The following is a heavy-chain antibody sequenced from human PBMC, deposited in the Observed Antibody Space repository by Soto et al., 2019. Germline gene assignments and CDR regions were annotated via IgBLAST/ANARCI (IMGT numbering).Heavy chain of an antibody. J-gene: IGHJ4*02. V-gene: IGHV4-30-4*01. D-gene: IGHD2-8*01. Sequence: SETLSLTCTVSGDSISSDGYHWSWIRQSPGKGLEWIGYIYNGGRTFYRPSLESRINMSLDATKNSYSLRLTSVTAADTAVYYCARAPVGMDSINFFDHWGQGMLVTVSS. CDR2: IYNGGRT. CDR3: ARAPVGMDSINFFDH. CDR1: GDSISSDGYH.